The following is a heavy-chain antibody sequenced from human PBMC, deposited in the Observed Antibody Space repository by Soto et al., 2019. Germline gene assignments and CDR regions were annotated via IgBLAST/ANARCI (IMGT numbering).Heavy chain of an antibody. D-gene: IGHD3-3*01. CDR1: GFTFSSYA. J-gene: IGHJ5*02. CDR2: ISYDGSNK. Sequence: GGSLRLSCAASGFTFSSYAMHWVRQAPGKGLEWVAVISYDGSNKYYADSVKGRFTISRDNSKNTLYLQMNSLRAEDTAVYYCARETLSVLRFFDPWGQGTLVTVSS. CDR3: ARETLSVLRFFDP. V-gene: IGHV3-30-3*01.